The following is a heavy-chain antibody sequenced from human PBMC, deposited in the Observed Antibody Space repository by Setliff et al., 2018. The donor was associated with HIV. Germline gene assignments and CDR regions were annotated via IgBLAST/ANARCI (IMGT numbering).Heavy chain of an antibody. V-gene: IGHV1-8*02. CDR2: MHPHSGNT. CDR1: SEYTFTNFN. Sequence: ASVKVSCKASSEYTFTNFNINWVRQAPGQGLEWMGWMHPHSGNTDYTQKFQGRVTMTRNTSISTAYMELSSLRSEDTAVYYCASHYGSGAHYPYYYYMDVWGKGTTVTVSS. J-gene: IGHJ6*03. D-gene: IGHD3-10*01. CDR3: ASHYGSGAHYPYYYYMDV.